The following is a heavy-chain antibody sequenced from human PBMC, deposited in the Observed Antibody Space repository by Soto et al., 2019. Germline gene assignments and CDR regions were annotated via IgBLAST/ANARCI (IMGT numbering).Heavy chain of an antibody. CDR2: ISYDGSNK. Sequence: QVQLVESGGGVVQPGRSLRLSCAASGFTFSSYGMHWVRQAPGKGLEWVAVISYDGSNKYYADSVKGRFTISRDNSTNTLYLQMNSLRAEDTAVYYCAKEGVDMVRGDPLDYWGQGTLVTVSS. V-gene: IGHV3-30*18. J-gene: IGHJ4*02. CDR1: GFTFSSYG. CDR3: AKEGVDMVRGDPLDY. D-gene: IGHD3-10*01.